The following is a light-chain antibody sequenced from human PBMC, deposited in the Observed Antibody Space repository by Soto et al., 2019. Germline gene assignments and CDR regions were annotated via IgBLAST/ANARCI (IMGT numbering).Light chain of an antibody. J-gene: IGKJ1*01. CDR3: QQYDTWPRT. V-gene: IGKV3-15*01. CDR2: GAS. Sequence: ETVMTQSPATLSVSPGEGATLSCRASENVRNGISWYQQKPGQAPRLLIYGASTRATGVPARFSGSESGTEFTLTISSLQSEDFAVYYCQQYDTWPRTFGQGTKVEIK. CDR1: ENVRNG.